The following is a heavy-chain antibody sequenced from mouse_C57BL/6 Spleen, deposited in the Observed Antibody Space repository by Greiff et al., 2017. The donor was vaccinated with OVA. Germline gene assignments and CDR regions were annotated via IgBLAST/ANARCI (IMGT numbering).Heavy chain of an antibody. Sequence: VQLQQPGTELVKPGASVKLSCKASGYTFTSYWMHWVKQRPGQGLEWIGNIYPSNGGTNYNEKFKSKATLTVDKSSSTAYMQLSSLTSEDSAVYYGARSDGPFGYFDYWGQGTTLTVSS. CDR3: ARSDGPFGYFDY. V-gene: IGHV1-53*01. D-gene: IGHD2-3*01. J-gene: IGHJ2*01. CDR1: GYTFTSYW. CDR2: IYPSNGGT.